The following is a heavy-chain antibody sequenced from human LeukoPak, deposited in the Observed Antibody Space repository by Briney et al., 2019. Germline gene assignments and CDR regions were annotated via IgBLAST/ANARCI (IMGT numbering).Heavy chain of an antibody. Sequence: GGSLGLSCAASGFTFSSYSMNWVRQAPGKGLEWVSSISSSSSYIYYADSVKGRFTISRDNAKNSLYLQMNSLRAEDTAVYYCARDSDTAMVTDYYYYMDVWGKGTTVTVSS. CDR3: ARDSDTAMVTDYYYYMDV. V-gene: IGHV3-21*01. D-gene: IGHD5-18*01. CDR2: ISSSSSYI. CDR1: GFTFSSYS. J-gene: IGHJ6*03.